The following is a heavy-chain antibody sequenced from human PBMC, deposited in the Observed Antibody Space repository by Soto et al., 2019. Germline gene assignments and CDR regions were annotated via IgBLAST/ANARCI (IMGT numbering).Heavy chain of an antibody. CDR1: GFSLTTSGVG. V-gene: IGHV2-5*02. D-gene: IGHD3-3*01. CDR2: IYWDDDK. CDR3: AHRVLRTVFGLVTTTAIYFDF. J-gene: IGHJ4*02. Sequence: QITLNETGPTPVKPRQTLTLTCTFSGFSLTTSGVGVGWFRQSPGKAPEWLALIYWDDDKRYSPSLKSRLTITKDPSKNQVVSTMADLDPADTATYYCAHRVLRTVFGLVTTTAIYFDFWGQGTPVAVSS.